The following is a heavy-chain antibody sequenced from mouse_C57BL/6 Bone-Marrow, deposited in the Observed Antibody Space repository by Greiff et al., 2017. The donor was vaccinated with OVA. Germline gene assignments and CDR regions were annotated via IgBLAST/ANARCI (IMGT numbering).Heavy chain of an antibody. Sequence: QVQLQQPGAELVKPGASVKLSCKASGYTFTSYWMHWVKQRPGRGLAWIGSIDPNSGGTKYNEKFKSKATLTVDTPSSTAYMQLSSLTSEDSAVYYCANPEGDYWGQGTTLTVSS. CDR2: IDPNSGGT. CDR1: GYTFTSYW. J-gene: IGHJ2*01. V-gene: IGHV1-72*01. CDR3: ANPEGDY.